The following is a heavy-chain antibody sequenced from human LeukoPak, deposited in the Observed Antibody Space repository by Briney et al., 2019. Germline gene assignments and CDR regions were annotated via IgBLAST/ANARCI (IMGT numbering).Heavy chain of an antibody. D-gene: IGHD3-10*01. J-gene: IGHJ4*02. CDR2: IYYSGST. V-gene: IGHV4-61*05. CDR1: GGSISSSSYY. Sequence: TSETLSLTCTVSGGSISSSSYYWGWIRQPPGKGLEWIGYIYYSGSTNYNPSLKSRVTISVDTSKNQFSLKLSSVTAADTAVYYCATLEGFGDPYYFDYWGQGTLVTVSS. CDR3: ATLEGFGDPYYFDY.